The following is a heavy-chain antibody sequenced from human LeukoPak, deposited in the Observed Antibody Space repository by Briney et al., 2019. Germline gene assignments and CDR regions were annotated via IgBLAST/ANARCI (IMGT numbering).Heavy chain of an antibody. Sequence: SETLSLTCTVSGDSFNNYYWSWIRQPPGKGLEWIGYLYESGTTNYKASLKSRVTMSVDTSKNHFSLRLTSVTAADTAVYYCATQELVPTALNAFDIWGQGTLVTVSS. CDR1: GDSFNNYY. CDR2: LYESGTT. J-gene: IGHJ3*02. CDR3: ATQELVPTALNAFDI. D-gene: IGHD6-6*01. V-gene: IGHV4-59*08.